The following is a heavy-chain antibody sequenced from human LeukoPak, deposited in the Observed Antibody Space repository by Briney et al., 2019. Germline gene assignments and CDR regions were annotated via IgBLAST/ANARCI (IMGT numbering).Heavy chain of an antibody. V-gene: IGHV3-7*03. Sequence: GGSLRLSCAACGFTFSSYAMSWVCQAPGEGLEWVGNIKEDGSVKNYVDSVKGRFTISRDNAKNSLFLQMNSLRAEDTAVYYCARERYGNYNWGQGTLVTVSS. CDR1: GFTFSSYA. J-gene: IGHJ4*02. CDR3: ARERYGNYN. D-gene: IGHD4-11*01. CDR2: IKEDGSVK.